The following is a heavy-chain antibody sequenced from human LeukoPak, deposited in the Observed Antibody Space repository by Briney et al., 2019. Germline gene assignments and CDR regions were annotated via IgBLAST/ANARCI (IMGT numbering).Heavy chain of an antibody. CDR2: INPSGGST. Sequence: ASVKVSCKASGYTFTSYYMHWVRQAPGQGLEWMGIINPSGGSTSYAQKFQGRVTMTRDTSTSTVHMELSSLRSEDTAVYYCARDRRVVVILDYWGQGTLVTVSS. J-gene: IGHJ4*02. V-gene: IGHV1-46*01. CDR3: ARDRRVVVILDY. CDR1: GYTFTSYY. D-gene: IGHD2-15*01.